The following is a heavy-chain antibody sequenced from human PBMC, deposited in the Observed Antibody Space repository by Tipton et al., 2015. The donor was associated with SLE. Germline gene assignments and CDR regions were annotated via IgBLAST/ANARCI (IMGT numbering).Heavy chain of an antibody. CDR1: GGSISSYY. V-gene: IGHV4-59*01. D-gene: IGHD2/OR15-2a*01. CDR2: IYYSGST. CDR3: ARSMPGASDAFDI. Sequence: TLSLTCTVSGGSISSYYWSWIRQPPGKGLEWIGYIYYSGSTNYNPSLKSRVTISVDTSKNQFSLKLSSVTAADTAVYFCARSMPGASDAFDIWGQGTIVTVSS. J-gene: IGHJ3*02.